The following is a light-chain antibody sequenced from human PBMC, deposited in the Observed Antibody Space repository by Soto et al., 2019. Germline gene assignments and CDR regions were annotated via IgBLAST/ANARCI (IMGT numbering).Light chain of an antibody. J-gene: IGKJ1*01. CDR2: DAS. V-gene: IGKV3-20*01. Sequence: EIVLTQSPGTLSLSPGERATLSCRASQSVSSNYLAWYQQKPGQPPRLLISDASSRATGIPDRFSGSGSGTDFTLTISSLEPEDFAVYYCQQYGSSPRTFGQGTKVEIK. CDR3: QQYGSSPRT. CDR1: QSVSSNY.